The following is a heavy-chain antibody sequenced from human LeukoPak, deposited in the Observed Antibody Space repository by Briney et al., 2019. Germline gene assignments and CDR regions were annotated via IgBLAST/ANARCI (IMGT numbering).Heavy chain of an antibody. CDR3: ARDLVENSRGHDF. V-gene: IGHV4-61*09. J-gene: IGHJ4*02. CDR1: GGSISSGSYC. Sequence: SETLSLTCTVSGGSISSGSYCWSWIRQPAGKGLEWIGHIYTSGNTNYNPSLKSRVTISVDTSKNQFSLKLSSVTAADTAVYYCARDLVENSRGHDFWGQGILVIVSS. CDR2: IYTSGNT. D-gene: IGHD2-15*01.